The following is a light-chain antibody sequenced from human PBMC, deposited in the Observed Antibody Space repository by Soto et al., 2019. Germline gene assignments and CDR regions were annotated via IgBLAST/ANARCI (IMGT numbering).Light chain of an antibody. CDR2: DAS. Sequence: DIQMTQSPSTLSASVGDRVTITCRASQSISRWLAGYQQKPGKAPKLLIYDASSLESGVPSRFSGSGSGTELTLTISSLQPDDFATYYCQQYNSYPLTFGGGTKVEIK. V-gene: IGKV1-5*01. CDR3: QQYNSYPLT. CDR1: QSISRW. J-gene: IGKJ4*01.